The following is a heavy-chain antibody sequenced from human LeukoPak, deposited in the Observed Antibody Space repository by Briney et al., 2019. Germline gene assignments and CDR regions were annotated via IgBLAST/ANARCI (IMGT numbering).Heavy chain of an antibody. J-gene: IGHJ4*02. Sequence: SVKVSCKASGGTFSSYAISWVRQAPGQGLEWMGGIIPIFGTANYAQKFQGRVTITTDESTSTTYMELSSLRSEDTAVYYCARGGDCSGGSCYPNENYYFDYWGQGTLVTVSS. D-gene: IGHD2-15*01. CDR2: IIPIFGTA. CDR3: ARGGDCSGGSCYPNENYYFDY. V-gene: IGHV1-69*05. CDR1: GGTFSSYA.